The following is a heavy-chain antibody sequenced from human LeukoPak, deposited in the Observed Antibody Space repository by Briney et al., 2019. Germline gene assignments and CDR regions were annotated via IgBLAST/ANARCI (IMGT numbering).Heavy chain of an antibody. D-gene: IGHD3-9*01. CDR1: GFTLSDYY. CDR2: ISSSGSTI. CDR3: ARDGYYDILTGYYIY. V-gene: IGHV3-11*04. Sequence: GGSLRLSCAASGFTLSDYYMSWIRQAPGKGLEWVSYISSSGSTIYYADSVKGRFTISRDNAKNSLYLQMNSLRAEDTAVYYCARDGYYDILTGYYIYWGQGTLVTVSS. J-gene: IGHJ4*02.